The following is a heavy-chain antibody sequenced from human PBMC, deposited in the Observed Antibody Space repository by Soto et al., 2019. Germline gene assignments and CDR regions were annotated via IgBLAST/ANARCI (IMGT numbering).Heavy chain of an antibody. CDR2: ISYDGSNK. CDR3: AKDHYDSSGYYYFDS. D-gene: IGHD3-22*01. CDR1: GFTFSSYG. J-gene: IGHJ4*02. Sequence: GGSLRLSCAASGFTFSSYGMHWVRQAPGKGLEWVAVISYDGSNKYYADSVKGRFTISRDNSKNTLYLQMNSLRAEDTAVYYCAKDHYDSSGYYYFDSGGQGPRVTFPS. V-gene: IGHV3-30*18.